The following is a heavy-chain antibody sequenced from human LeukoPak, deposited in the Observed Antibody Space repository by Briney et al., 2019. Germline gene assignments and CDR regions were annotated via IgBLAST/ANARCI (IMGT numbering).Heavy chain of an antibody. CDR2: IYYSGST. CDR3: ARVRNPRATTPFDY. D-gene: IGHD1-26*01. CDR1: GGSISGGRYY. J-gene: IGHJ4*02. Sequence: SETLSLTCTVSGGSISGGRYYLAWIRQPPGKGLEWIGYIYYSGSTNYNPSLKSRVPISVDRSKNQFSLKLSSVTAADTAVYYCARVRNPRATTPFDYWGQGTLVTVSS. V-gene: IGHV4-61*05.